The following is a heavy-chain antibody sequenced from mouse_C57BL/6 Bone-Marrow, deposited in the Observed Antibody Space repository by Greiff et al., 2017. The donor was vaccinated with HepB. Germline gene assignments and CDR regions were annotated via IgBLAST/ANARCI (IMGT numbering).Heavy chain of an antibody. D-gene: IGHD2-10*02. CDR1: GISITTGNYR. V-gene: IGHV3-5*01. CDR3: GRGGATLGAMDY. J-gene: IGHJ4*01. CDR2: IYYSGTI. Sequence: EVKLVESGPGLVKPSQTVFLTCTVTGISITTGNYRWSWIRQFPGNKLEWIGYIYYSGTITYNPSLTSRTTITRDTTKNQFFLEMNSLTAEETATYYCGRGGATLGAMDYWGQGTSVTVSS.